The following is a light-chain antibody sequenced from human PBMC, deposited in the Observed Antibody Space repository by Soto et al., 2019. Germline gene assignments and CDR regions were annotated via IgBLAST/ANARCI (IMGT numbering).Light chain of an antibody. Sequence: DIQMSQSPSTLSGSVGDRVTITCRASQTIGSWLAWYQQKPGKAPKLLIYKASTLQSGVPSRFSGSGSGTEFTLTISSLQPDDFATYYCQHYNSYSEAFGQGTKVDIK. CDR3: QHYNSYSEA. CDR1: QTIGSW. V-gene: IGKV1-5*03. CDR2: KAS. J-gene: IGKJ1*01.